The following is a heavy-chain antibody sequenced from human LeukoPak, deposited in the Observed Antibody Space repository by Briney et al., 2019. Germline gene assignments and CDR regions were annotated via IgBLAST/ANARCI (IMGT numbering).Heavy chain of an antibody. V-gene: IGHV1-8*01. Sequence: ASVKVSCKASGYTFTSYDISWVRQATGQGLEWMGWMNPNSGNTGYAQKFQGRVTMTRNTSISTAYMELSSLRSEDTAVYYCARDGRLRLGELSLYYWGQGTLVTVSS. CDR3: ARDGRLRLGELSLYY. J-gene: IGHJ4*02. D-gene: IGHD3-16*02. CDR2: MNPNSGNT. CDR1: GYTFTSYD.